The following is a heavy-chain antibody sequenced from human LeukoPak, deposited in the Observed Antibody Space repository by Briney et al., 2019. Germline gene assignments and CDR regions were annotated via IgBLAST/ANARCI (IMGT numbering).Heavy chain of an antibody. CDR2: IKSDGST. Sequence: GGSLRLSCAASGFTFGSYWMHWVRQAPGKGLVWVSRIKSDGSTNYADSVKGRFTISRDNAKNTASLQMNSLRAEDTGVYYCARAPSEIGGYYPEYFRHWGQGTLVTVSS. CDR1: GFTFGSYW. V-gene: IGHV3-74*01. CDR3: ARAPSEIGGYYPEYFRH. D-gene: IGHD3-22*01. J-gene: IGHJ1*01.